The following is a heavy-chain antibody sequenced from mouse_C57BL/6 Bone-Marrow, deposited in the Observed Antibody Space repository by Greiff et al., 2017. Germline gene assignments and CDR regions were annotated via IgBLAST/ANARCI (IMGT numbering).Heavy chain of an antibody. Sequence: QVQLQQSGAELARPGASVKLSCKASGYTFTSYGISRVKQRTGQGLEWIGEIYPRSGNTYYNEKFKGKATLTADKSSSTAYMELRSLTSEDSAVYFCARWGVSAWFAYWGQGTLVTVSA. V-gene: IGHV1-81*01. CDR1: GYTFTSYG. CDR3: ARWGVSAWFAY. J-gene: IGHJ3*01. CDR2: IYPRSGNT.